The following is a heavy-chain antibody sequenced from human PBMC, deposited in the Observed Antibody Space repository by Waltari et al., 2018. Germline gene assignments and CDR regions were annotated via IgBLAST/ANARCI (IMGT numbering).Heavy chain of an antibody. D-gene: IGHD3-22*01. Sequence: EVQLVESGGGLIKPGGSLSISCAVSGVSVSENYMTWGRQAPGKGLEWVSLLYRDGSTSYAESVKGRFTISRDTSKNVLYLQVDRLTAGDTAVYYCATHTPFNDCGASGYFYFFDYWGRGTLVTVSS. V-gene: IGHV3-53*01. CDR2: LYRDGST. CDR3: ATHTPFNDCGASGYFYFFDY. CDR1: GVSVSENY. J-gene: IGHJ4*02.